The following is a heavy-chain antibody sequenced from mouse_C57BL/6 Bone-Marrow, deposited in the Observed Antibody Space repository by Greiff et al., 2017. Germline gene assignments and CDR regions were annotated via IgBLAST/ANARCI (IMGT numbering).Heavy chain of an antibody. CDR1: GFTFSSYG. D-gene: IGHD1-1*01. Sequence: EVILVESGGDLVKPGGSLKLSCAASGFTFSSYGMSWVRQTPDKRLEWVATISSGGSYTYYPDSVKGRFTISRDNAKNTLYLQMSSLKSEDTAMYYCARHYYGSSYEGYWGQGTTLTVSS. CDR3: ARHYYGSSYEGY. V-gene: IGHV5-6*01. CDR2: ISSGGSYT. J-gene: IGHJ2*01.